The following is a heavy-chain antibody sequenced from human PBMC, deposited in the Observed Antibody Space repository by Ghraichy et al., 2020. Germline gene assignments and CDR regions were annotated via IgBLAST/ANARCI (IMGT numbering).Heavy chain of an antibody. D-gene: IGHD4-23*01. CDR1: GFTFSDYS. Sequence: GGSLRLSCVGSGFTFSDYSMNWVRQSPGKGLEWVSYITSSSRTISYADSVKGRFTISRDNAQNSLYLQMNSLRDEDTAVYYCARASKVVRFFYYDGMDVWGQGTTLTVSS. J-gene: IGHJ6*02. CDR2: ITSSSRTI. CDR3: ARASKVVRFFYYDGMDV. V-gene: IGHV3-48*02.